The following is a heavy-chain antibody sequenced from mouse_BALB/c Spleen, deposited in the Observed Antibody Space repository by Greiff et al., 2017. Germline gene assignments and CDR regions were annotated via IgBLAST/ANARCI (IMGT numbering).Heavy chain of an antibody. CDR3: ARAGNYAKAMDY. J-gene: IGHJ4*01. D-gene: IGHD2-1*01. CDR2: IWAGGST. V-gene: IGHV2-9*02. CDR1: GFSLTSYG. Sequence: VMLVESGPGLVAPSQSLSITCTVSGFSLTSYGVHWVRQPPGKGLEWLGVIWAGGSTNYNSALMSRLSISKDNSKSQVFLKMNSLQTDDTAMYYCARAGNYAKAMDYWGQGTSVTVSS.